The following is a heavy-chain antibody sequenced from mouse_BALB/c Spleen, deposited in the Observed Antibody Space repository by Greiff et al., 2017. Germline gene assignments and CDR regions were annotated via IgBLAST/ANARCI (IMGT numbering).Heavy chain of an antibody. CDR3: ARSGGIYYDYFDY. V-gene: IGHV2-2*02. Sequence: VMLVESGPGLVQPSQSLSITCTVSGFSFTSYGVHWVRQSPGKGLEWLGVIWSGGSTDYNAAFISRLSISKDNSKSQVFFKMNSLQANDTAIYYCARSGGIYYDYFDYWGQGTTLTVSS. CDR1: GFSFTSYG. D-gene: IGHD2-4*01. CDR2: IWSGGST. J-gene: IGHJ2*01.